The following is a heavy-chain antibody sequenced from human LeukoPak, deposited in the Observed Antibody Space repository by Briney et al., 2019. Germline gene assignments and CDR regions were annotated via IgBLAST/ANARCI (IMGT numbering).Heavy chain of an antibody. CDR1: GYTFTSYA. J-gene: IGHJ4*02. Sequence: ASVKVSCKASGYTFTSYAMHWVRQAPGQRLEWMGWINAGNGNTKYSQEFQGRVTITRDTSASTAYMELSSLRSEDMAVYYCAKDKARGSQVGPRITAPGTFDYWGQGTLVTVSS. CDR3: AKDKARGSQVGPRITAPGTFDY. D-gene: IGHD6-13*01. V-gene: IGHV1-3*03. CDR2: INAGNGNT.